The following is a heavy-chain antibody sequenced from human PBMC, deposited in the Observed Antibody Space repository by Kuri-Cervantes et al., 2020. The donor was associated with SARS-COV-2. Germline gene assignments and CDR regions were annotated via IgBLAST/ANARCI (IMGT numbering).Heavy chain of an antibody. CDR2: ISSSSSYI. J-gene: IGHJ6*02. V-gene: IGHV3-21*01. CDR3: ARDRDGYSSGWYGGYYYGMDV. D-gene: IGHD6-13*01. CDR1: GFTFSSYS. Sequence: LSLTCAASGFTFSSYSMNWVRQAPGKGLEWVSSISSSSSYIYYADSVKGRFTISRDNAKNSLYLQMNSLRAEDTAVYYCARDRDGYSSGWYGGYYYGMDVWGQGTTVTVSS.